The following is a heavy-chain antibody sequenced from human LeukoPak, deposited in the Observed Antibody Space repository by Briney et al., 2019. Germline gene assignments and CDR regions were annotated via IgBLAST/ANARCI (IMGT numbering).Heavy chain of an antibody. CDR1: EFTFSRYW. CDR3: ARVDNSGSIPDY. J-gene: IGHJ4*02. D-gene: IGHD3-22*01. Sequence: GGSLRLSCAASEFTFSRYWMSWVRQAPGKRLEWVASIKQDGSEKYYVDSVMGRFTISRDNAKNSLHLQMNSVRAEDTAVYYCARVDNSGSIPDYWGQGTLVIVSS. V-gene: IGHV3-7*01. CDR2: IKQDGSEK.